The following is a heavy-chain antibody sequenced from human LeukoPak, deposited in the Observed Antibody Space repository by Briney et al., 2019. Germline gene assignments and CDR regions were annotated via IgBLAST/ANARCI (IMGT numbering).Heavy chain of an antibody. CDR3: ARDNWKDEFYDY. V-gene: IGHV3-74*01. CDR2: INSDGSDT. J-gene: IGHJ4*02. CDR1: GFTFSSYW. D-gene: IGHD1-20*01. Sequence: PGGSLRLSCGASGFTFSSYWMHWVRQAPGKGLVWVSRINSDGSDTRYADSVKGRFTISRDNAKNTLYLQMSSLRVEDTAVYYCARDNWKDEFYDYWGQGILVTVSS.